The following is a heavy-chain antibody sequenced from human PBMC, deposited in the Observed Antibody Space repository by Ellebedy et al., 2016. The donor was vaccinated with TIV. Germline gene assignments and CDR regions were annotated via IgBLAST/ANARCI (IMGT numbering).Heavy chain of an antibody. CDR1: GFNFNSYA. V-gene: IGHV3-30*04. CDR2: ISYHGSDK. D-gene: IGHD6-13*01. CDR3: ARDLGIAASGTLDY. J-gene: IGHJ4*02. Sequence: GESLKISCAASGFNFNSYALHWVRQAPGKGLEWVSLISYHGSDKYYADSVKGRFTISRDNSKNTLDLQMNSLRAEDTAVYYCARDLGIAASGTLDYWGQGTLVTVSS.